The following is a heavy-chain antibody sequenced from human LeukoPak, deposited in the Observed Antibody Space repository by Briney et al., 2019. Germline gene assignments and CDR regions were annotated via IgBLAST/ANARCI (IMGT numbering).Heavy chain of an antibody. CDR3: VSGNDPDSTWENYRLDAFDI. D-gene: IGHD3-16*02. CDR2: ISSTSDYI. J-gene: IGHJ3*02. Sequence: PGGSLRLSCAASGFTFSRSAMTWVRQAPGKGLEWVSSISSTSDYIYYADSVKGRFTISRDNTKSSLYLQMNSPRAEDTAVYYCVSGNDPDSTWENYRLDAFDIWGQGTTVIVSS. CDR1: GFTFSRSA. V-gene: IGHV3-21*01.